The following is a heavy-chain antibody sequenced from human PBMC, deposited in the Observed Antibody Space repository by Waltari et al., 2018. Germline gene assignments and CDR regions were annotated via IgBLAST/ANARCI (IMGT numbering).Heavy chain of an antibody. CDR3: ATRLAADEVDP. Sequence: QVQLVQSGAEVKKPGASVKVSCKVSGYTLTELSMHWVRQAPGQGLGWMGGFDPEVGETTYAQTCQARVTTTETKTTDAAYMERSSLRSEDAAAYYCATRLAADEVDPWGQGTLVTVSS. CDR2: FDPEVGET. J-gene: IGHJ5*02. CDR1: GYTLTELS. V-gene: IGHV1-24*01. D-gene: IGHD6-13*01.